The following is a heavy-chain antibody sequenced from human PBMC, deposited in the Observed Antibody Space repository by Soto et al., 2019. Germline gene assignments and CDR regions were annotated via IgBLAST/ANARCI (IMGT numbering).Heavy chain of an antibody. CDR2: ISSSSSYI. J-gene: IGHJ6*03. Sequence: GGSLRLSCAASGFTFSSYSMNWVRQAPGKGLEWVSSISSSSSYIYYADSVKGRFTISRDNAKNSLYLQMNSLRAEDTAVYYCASRELWFGESPADYYYYYMDVWGKGTTVTVSS. CDR1: GFTFSSYS. CDR3: ASRELWFGESPADYYYYYMDV. D-gene: IGHD3-10*01. V-gene: IGHV3-21*01.